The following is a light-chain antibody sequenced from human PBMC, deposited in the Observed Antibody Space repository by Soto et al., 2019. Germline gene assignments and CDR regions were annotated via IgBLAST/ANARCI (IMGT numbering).Light chain of an antibody. Sequence: QSALTQPASVSGSPGQSITISCTGTSSDVGGYNYVSWYQQHPGKAPKLMIYDVSNRPSGVSNRFSGSKSGNTASLTISGLHPEEDAAYYCSSYTSSSTPVVFGGGTKLTVL. V-gene: IGLV2-14*01. CDR3: SSYTSSSTPVV. CDR1: SSDVGGYNY. CDR2: DVS. J-gene: IGLJ2*01.